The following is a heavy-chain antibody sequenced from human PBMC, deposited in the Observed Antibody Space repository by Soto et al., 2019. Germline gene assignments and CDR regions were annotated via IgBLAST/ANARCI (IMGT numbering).Heavy chain of an antibody. CDR2: IYYSGST. CDR3: ARRRGPGIWLQFDY. D-gene: IGHD5-12*01. V-gene: IGHV4-39*01. CDR1: GGSISSSSYY. Sequence: SETLSLTCTVSGGSISSSSYYWGWIRQPPGKGLEWIGSIYYSGSTYYNPSLKSRVTISVDTSKNQFSLKLSSVTAADTAVYYCARRRGPGIWLQFDYWGQGTLVTVSS. J-gene: IGHJ4*02.